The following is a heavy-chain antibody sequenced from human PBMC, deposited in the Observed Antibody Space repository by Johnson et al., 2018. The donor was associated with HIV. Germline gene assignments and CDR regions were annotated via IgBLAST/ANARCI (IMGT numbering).Heavy chain of an antibody. J-gene: IGHJ3*02. CDR1: GFTFSSYW. CDR2: IKQDGSEK. V-gene: IGHV3-7*01. Sequence: VQLVESGGGLVQPGGSLRLSCATSGFTFSSYWMNWVRQAPGKGLEWVANIKQDGSEKYYVDSVKGRFTIYRDNTKNSLYPQMNSLRAGDTAVYYCARGKAFDIWGQGTMVTVSS. CDR3: ARGKAFDI.